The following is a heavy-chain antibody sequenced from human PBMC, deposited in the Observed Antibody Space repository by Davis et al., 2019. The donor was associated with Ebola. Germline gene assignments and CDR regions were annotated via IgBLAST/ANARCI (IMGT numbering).Heavy chain of an antibody. D-gene: IGHD6-19*01. CDR2: IRYDGSNK. CDR3: AKVHLSIAVAGYFDY. V-gene: IGHV3-30*02. Sequence: GESLKISCAASGFTFSRYGMHWVRQAPGKGLEWVAVIRYDGSNKYYADSVKGRFTISRDNSKNTLYLQMNSLRAEDTAVYYCAKVHLSIAVAGYFDYWGQGTLVTVSS. J-gene: IGHJ4*02. CDR1: GFTFSRYG.